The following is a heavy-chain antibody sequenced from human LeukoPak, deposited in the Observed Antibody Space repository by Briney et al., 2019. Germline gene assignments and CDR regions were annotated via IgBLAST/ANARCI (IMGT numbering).Heavy chain of an antibody. D-gene: IGHD5-24*01. J-gene: IGHJ5*02. CDR1: GGSISSISYY. V-gene: IGHV4-39*01. Sequence: SETLSLTCTVSGGSISSISYYWGWIRQPPGKGLEWIGSMYHNGSTYYNPSLKSRVTISVDTSKNQISLKLTSVTAADTAVYYCARHPSGRMWLQQGGWFDPWGQGTLVTVSS. CDR2: MYHNGST. CDR3: ARHPSGRMWLQQGGWFDP.